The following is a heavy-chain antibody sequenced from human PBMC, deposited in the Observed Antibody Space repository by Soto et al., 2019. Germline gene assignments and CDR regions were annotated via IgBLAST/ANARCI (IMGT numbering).Heavy chain of an antibody. CDR1: GYTLTSYG. J-gene: IGHJ4*02. CDR2: ISAYNGNT. D-gene: IGHD2-21*01. V-gene: IGHV1-18*01. CDR3: ASGGDGYNNWHYFDY. Sequence: GASLKVSCKASGYTLTSYGIRWVRQAPGQGLEWMGWISAYNGNTNYAQKLQGRVTMTTDTSTSTAYMELRSLRSDDTAVYYCASGGDGYNNWHYFDYWGQGTLVTVSS.